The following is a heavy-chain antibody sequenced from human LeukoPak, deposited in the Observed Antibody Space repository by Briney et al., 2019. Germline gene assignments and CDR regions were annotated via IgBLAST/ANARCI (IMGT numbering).Heavy chain of an antibody. Sequence: SETLSVTCTVSGGSISSSSYYWGWIRQPPGKGLEWIGSIYYSGSTYYNPSLKSRVTISVEPSKNQFSLKQSSGTAADTAVYYCARNPRDSYSYNFDYGGQGTRATVSS. CDR3: ARNPRDSYSYNFDY. CDR1: GGSISSSSYY. V-gene: IGHV4-39*07. D-gene: IGHD5-24*01. J-gene: IGHJ4*02. CDR2: IYYSGST.